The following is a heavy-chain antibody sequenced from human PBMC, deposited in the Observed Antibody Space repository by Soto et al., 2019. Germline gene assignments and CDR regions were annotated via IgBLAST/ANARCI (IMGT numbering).Heavy chain of an antibody. CDR3: ARHSSFGFGELFPDY. V-gene: IGHV5-51*01. CDR2: IYPGDSDT. D-gene: IGHD3-10*01. CDR1: GYSFTSSW. J-gene: IGHJ4*02. Sequence: GESLKISCKGSGYSFTSSWIGWVRQMPGKGLEWMGLIYPGDSDTRYSPSFQGQVTISADKSISTAYLQWSSLKASDTAMYYCARHSSFGFGELFPDYWGQGTLVTVSS.